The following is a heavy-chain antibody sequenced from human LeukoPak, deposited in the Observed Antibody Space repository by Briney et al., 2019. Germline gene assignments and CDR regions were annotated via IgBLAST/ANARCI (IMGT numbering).Heavy chain of an antibody. V-gene: IGHV4-39*01. CDR2: FYYSGST. J-gene: IGHJ4*02. CDR3: ARLEPWGGLDF. CDR1: GGSISSNSYY. Sequence: PSETLSLTCTVSGGSISSNSYYWGWIRQPPGKGLEWIGSFYYSGSTYYNPSLRSRVTISVDTSKNQFSLKLSSVTAADTAVYYCARLEPWGGLDFWGQGTLVTASS. D-gene: IGHD3-16*01.